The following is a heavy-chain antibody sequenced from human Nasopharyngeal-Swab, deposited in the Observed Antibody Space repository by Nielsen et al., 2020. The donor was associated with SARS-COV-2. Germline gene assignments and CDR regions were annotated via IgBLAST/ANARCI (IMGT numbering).Heavy chain of an antibody. CDR3: ARGWRDGYSHYYYYGMDV. CDR1: GFTFSSYD. V-gene: IGHV3-13*04. CDR2: IGTAGDT. J-gene: IGHJ6*02. Sequence: GESLKISCAASGFTFSSYDMHWVRQATGKGLEWVSAIGTAGDTYYPGSVKGRFTISRENAKNSLYPQMNSLRAGDTAVYYCARGWRDGYSHYYYYGMDVWGQGTTVTVSS. D-gene: IGHD5-24*01.